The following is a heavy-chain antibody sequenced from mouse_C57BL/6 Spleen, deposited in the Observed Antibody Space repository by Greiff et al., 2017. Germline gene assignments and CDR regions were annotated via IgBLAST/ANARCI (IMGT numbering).Heavy chain of an antibody. D-gene: IGHD2-2*01. CDR3: ARKDYGCSDWYFDV. J-gene: IGHJ1*03. CDR2: IDPSDSYT. CDR1: GYTFTSYW. Sequence: QVQLQQPGAELVKPGASVKLSCKASGYTFTSYWMQWVKQRPGQGLEWIGEIDPSDSYTNYNQKFKGKATLTVDTSSSTAYMQLSSLTSEDSAVDYWARKDYGCSDWYFDVWGTGTTVTVSS. V-gene: IGHV1-50*01.